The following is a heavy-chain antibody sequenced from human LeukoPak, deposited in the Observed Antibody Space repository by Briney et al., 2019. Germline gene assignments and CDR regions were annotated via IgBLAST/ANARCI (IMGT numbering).Heavy chain of an antibody. V-gene: IGHV1-69*13. Sequence: ASVKVSCKXSGGTFISYAISWVRQAPGQGLEWMGGIIPIFGTANYAQKFQGRVTITADESTSTAYMELSSLRSEDTAVYYCARASDGYSSGWESYYYMDVWGKGTTVTVSS. J-gene: IGHJ6*03. CDR3: ARASDGYSSGWESYYYMDV. CDR2: IIPIFGTA. D-gene: IGHD6-19*01. CDR1: GGTFISYA.